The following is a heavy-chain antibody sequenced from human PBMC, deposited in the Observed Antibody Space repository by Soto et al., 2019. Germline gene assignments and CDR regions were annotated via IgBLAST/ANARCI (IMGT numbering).Heavy chain of an antibody. CDR3: ARFTSPFSIPPYDMDV. V-gene: IGHV5-51*01. Sequence: PGESLKISCKGSGYSFTSYWIGWVRQIPGKGLEWMGIIYPGDSDTRYSPSFQGQVTISADKSISTAYLQWSSPKASDTAMYYCARFTSPFSIPPYDMDVWGKGTTVTVSS. J-gene: IGHJ6*03. CDR2: IYPGDSDT. CDR1: GYSFTSYW.